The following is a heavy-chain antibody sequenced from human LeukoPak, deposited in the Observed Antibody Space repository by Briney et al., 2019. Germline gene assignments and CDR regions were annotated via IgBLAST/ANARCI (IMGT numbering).Heavy chain of an antibody. CDR1: GFTFSSYW. CDR2: IKQDGSEK. CDR3: ARDGDIVVVPAAIGFDY. Sequence: PGGSLRLSCAASGFTFSSYWMSWVRQAPGKGLEWVANIKQDGSEKYYVDSVKGRFTISRDNAKNSLYLQMNSLRAEDTAVYYCARDGDIVVVPAAIGFDYWGQGTLVTVSS. J-gene: IGHJ4*02. D-gene: IGHD2-2*02. V-gene: IGHV3-7*01.